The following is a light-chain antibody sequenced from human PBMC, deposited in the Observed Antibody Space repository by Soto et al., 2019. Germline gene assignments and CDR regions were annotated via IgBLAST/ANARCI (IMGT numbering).Light chain of an antibody. CDR2: STS. V-gene: IGKV1-39*01. CDR1: QTINSH. CDR3: QHSSSTPLT. J-gene: IGKJ4*01. Sequence: DIQMTQSPSSLSASVGDRVTITCRASQTINSHLNWYQQQAGKAPKLLIYSTSTLQTGVPSRFSGSGSGREFTLTISSLQPEDFATYYCQHSSSTPLTFGGGTKVEIK.